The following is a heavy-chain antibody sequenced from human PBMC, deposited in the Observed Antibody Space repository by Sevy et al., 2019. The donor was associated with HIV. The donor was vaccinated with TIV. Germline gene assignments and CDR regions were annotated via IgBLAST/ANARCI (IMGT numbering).Heavy chain of an antibody. V-gene: IGHV3-7*01. J-gene: IGHJ4*02. CDR3: VRDGLASATDFDY. CDR1: GFKFSNYW. D-gene: IGHD2-15*01. CDR2: IKEDGSDK. Sequence: GGSLRLSCEVSGFKFSNYWMTWVRQAPGKGLEWVANIKEDGSDKYYGDSVKGRFSLSRDNAKNSLYLQMDSLRAEDTAVYYCVRDGLASATDFDYWGQGTLVTVSS.